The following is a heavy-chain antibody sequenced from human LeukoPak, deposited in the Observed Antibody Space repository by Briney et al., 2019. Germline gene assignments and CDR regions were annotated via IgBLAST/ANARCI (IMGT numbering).Heavy chain of an antibody. J-gene: IGHJ4*02. V-gene: IGHV4-59*08. CDR2: IYYTGST. Sequence: SETLSLTCSVSGGSISSLYWSWIRQPPGKGLEWIGYIYYTGSTNYNPSLKSRVTMFVDMSKNQFSLRLNSVTAADTAVYYCARHRAYSSSSPFDYWGQGTLVTVSS. D-gene: IGHD6-6*01. CDR3: ARHRAYSSSSPFDY. CDR1: GGSISSLY.